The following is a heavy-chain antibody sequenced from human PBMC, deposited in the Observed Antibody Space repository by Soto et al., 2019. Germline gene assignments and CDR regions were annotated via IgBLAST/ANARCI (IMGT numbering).Heavy chain of an antibody. CDR2: IYPSGLT. D-gene: IGHD4-17*01. Sequence: QVQLQESGPGLVKPSGTLSLTCAVSGGPISSINWWCWVRQPPGQGLEWIGEIYPSGLTNYNPSLKRRVSISVDKSKNHFSLKLTSVTAADTAGYYCSTVGVTVTTPDSWGQGTLVSGSS. J-gene: IGHJ4*02. CDR3: STVGVTVTTPDS. CDR1: GGPISSINW. V-gene: IGHV4-4*02.